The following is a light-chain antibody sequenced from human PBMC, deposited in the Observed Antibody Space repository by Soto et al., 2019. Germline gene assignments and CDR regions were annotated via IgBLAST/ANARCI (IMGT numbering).Light chain of an antibody. CDR1: QSVSSSY. V-gene: IGKV3-20*01. J-gene: IGKJ3*01. CDR3: QQCGGSPLFT. CDR2: GAS. Sequence: EIVLTQSPGTLSLSPGERATLSCRASQSVSSSYLAWYQQKPGQAPRLLIYGASSRATGIPDRFSGSGSGKDFTLSISRLEPEDVAVYYCQQCGGSPLFTFGPGTKVDIK.